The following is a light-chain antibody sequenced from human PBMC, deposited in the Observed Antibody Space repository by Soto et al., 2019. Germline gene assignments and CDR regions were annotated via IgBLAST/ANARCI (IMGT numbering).Light chain of an antibody. CDR2: DVT. V-gene: IGLV2-11*01. Sequence: QSVLTQPRSVSGSPGQSVTISRTGTSSDVGDYNYVSWYQQHPGKAPRLMIYDVTKRPPGVPDRFSGSQSGNTASLTISGLQAEDEADYYCCSYAGSYTGVFGSGTKVTVL. CDR1: SSDVGDYNY. J-gene: IGLJ1*01. CDR3: CSYAGSYTGV.